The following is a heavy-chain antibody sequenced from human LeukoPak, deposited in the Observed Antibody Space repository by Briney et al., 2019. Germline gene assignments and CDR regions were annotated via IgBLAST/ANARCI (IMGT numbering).Heavy chain of an antibody. CDR1: GGSISSGSYY. D-gene: IGHD5-12*01. CDR2: IYTSGST. CDR3: ARGYSPTDAFDI. V-gene: IGHV4-61*02. J-gene: IGHJ3*02. Sequence: SETLSLTCTVSGGSISSGSYYWSWIRQPAGKGLEWIGRIYTSGSTNYNPSLKSRVTISVDTSKNQFSLKLSSVTAADTAVYYCARGYSPTDAFDIWGQGTMVTVSS.